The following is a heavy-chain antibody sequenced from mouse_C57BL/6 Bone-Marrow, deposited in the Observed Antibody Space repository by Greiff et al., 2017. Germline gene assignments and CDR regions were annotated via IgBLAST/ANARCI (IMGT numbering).Heavy chain of an antibody. CDR1: GYTFTDYN. CDR3: ARSYYYGSSFLFAY. J-gene: IGHJ3*01. CDR2: INPNNGGT. D-gene: IGHD1-1*01. Sequence: EVKLQESGPELVKPGASVKIPCKASGYTFTDYNMDWVKQSHGKSLEWIGDINPNNGGTIYNQKFKGKATLTVDKSSSTAYMELRSLTSEDTAVYYCARSYYYGSSFLFAYWGQGTLVTVSA. V-gene: IGHV1-18*01.